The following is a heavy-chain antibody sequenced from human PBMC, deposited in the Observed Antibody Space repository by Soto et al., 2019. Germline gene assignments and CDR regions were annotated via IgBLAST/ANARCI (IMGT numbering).Heavy chain of an antibody. CDR3: AVNYGDPSFQH. CDR2: IYYSGST. CDR1: GGSIIRYY. J-gene: IGHJ1*01. D-gene: IGHD4-17*01. Sequence: SETLSLTCTVSGGSIIRYYWSWIRQPPGKGLEWIGYIYYSGSTNYNPSLKSRVAISVDTSKNQFSLKLSSVTAADTAVYYCAVNYGDPSFQHWGQGTLVTVSS. V-gene: IGHV4-59*01.